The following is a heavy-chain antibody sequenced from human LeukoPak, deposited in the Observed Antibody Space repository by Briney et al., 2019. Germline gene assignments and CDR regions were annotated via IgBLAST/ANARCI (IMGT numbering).Heavy chain of an antibody. D-gene: IGHD4-17*01. J-gene: IGHJ4*02. CDR3: AKDPAVTTIQYYFDY. CDR1: GFTFSSYA. CDR2: ISGSGGST. V-gene: IGHV3-23*01. Sequence: GGSLRLSCAASGFTFSSYALSWVRQAPGKGLEWVSAISGSGGSTYYADSVKGRFTISRDNSKNTLYLQMNSLRAEDTAVYYCAKDPAVTTIQYYFDYWGQGTLVTVSS.